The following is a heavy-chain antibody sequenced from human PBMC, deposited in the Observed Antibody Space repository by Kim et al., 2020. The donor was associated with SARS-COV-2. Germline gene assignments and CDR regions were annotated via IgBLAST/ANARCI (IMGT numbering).Heavy chain of an antibody. J-gene: IGHJ6*02. Sequence: GGSLRLSCAASGFTFSTHWMAWVRQLPGKGLEWVANIKEDGTEQYYADSLKGRLMISRDNSKNSLYLQMNSLRAEDTAVDYCAGVHGSGSWAMDVWGQGTTVTVSS. CDR2: IKEDGTEQ. CDR3: AGVHGSGSWAMDV. CDR1: GFTFSTHW. D-gene: IGHD3-10*01. V-gene: IGHV3-7*03.